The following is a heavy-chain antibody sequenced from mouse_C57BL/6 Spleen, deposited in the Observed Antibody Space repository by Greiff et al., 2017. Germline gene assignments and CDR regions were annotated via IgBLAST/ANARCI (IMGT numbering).Heavy chain of an antibody. CDR2: IDPSDSYT. CDR1: GYTFTSYW. J-gene: IGHJ2*01. V-gene: IGHV1-69*01. Sequence: VQLQQPGAELVMPGASVKLSCKASGYTFTSYWMHWVKQRPGQGLEWIGEIDPSDSYTNYNQKFKGKSTLTVDKYSSTAYMQLSSLTSEDSAVYYCARRDYWGQGTTLTVSS. CDR3: ARRDY.